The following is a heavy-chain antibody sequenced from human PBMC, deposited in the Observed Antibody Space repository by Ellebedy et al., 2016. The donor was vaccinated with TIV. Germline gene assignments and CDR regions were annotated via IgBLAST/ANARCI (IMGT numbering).Heavy chain of an antibody. D-gene: IGHD3-9*01. CDR3: ARGKNYDVLTGTYTGFDY. J-gene: IGHJ4*02. CDR2: INHSGIT. CDR1: GGSFSGYY. V-gene: IGHV4-34*01. Sequence: SQTLSLTCGVYGGSFSGYYWNWIRQPPGKGLEWIGEINHSGITNYKPSLKSRVTISVGTSKNHFSPNLTSVTAADTAVYYCARGKNYDVLTGTYTGFDYWGQGTLVTVSS.